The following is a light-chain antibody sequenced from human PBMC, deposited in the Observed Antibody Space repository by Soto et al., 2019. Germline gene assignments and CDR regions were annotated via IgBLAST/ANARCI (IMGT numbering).Light chain of an antibody. CDR2: EAS. Sequence: EIVLTQSPATLSLSPGERATLSCRAIQTVSSSLAWYQQKPGQAPRLLIYEASNRATVIPARFSGSGSGADFTLTISSLEPEDFALYYCQQHINWPLTFGGGTKVEIK. CDR1: QTVSSS. J-gene: IGKJ4*01. CDR3: QQHINWPLT. V-gene: IGKV3-11*01.